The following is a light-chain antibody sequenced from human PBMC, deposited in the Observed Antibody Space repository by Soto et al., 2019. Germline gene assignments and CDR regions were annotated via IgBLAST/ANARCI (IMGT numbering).Light chain of an antibody. J-gene: IGKJ2*01. V-gene: IGKV3-20*01. CDR3: QHYGSSPPYT. CDR2: DAS. CDR1: HSFSSRY. Sequence: EIVLTQSPGTMSLSPGERATLSCRASHSFSSRYLAWYQQNPGQAPTLLIYDASSRATGIPDRFSGSGSGTDVTLTISRLEVDDVVVYYCQHYGSSPPYTFGQGTKLAI.